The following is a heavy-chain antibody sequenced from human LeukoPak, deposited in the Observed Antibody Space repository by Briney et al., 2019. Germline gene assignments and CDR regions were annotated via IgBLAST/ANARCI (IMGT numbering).Heavy chain of an antibody. CDR2: INPKSGAT. CDR3: AREGPTYNWKRDWFDP. D-gene: IGHD1-20*01. Sequence: ASVKVSCKASGYTFNNYYMHWVRQAPGQGLERMRWINPKSGATNYAQKFQGRVTMTRDTSISTAYMELRRLTSDDTAVYYCAREGPTYNWKRDWFDPWGQGTLVTVSS. J-gene: IGHJ5*02. V-gene: IGHV1-2*02. CDR1: GYTFNNYY.